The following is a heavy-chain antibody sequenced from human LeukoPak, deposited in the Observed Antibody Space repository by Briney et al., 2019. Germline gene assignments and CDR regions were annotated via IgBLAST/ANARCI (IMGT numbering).Heavy chain of an antibody. CDR3: VKVAAPGSGGRGGY. J-gene: IGHJ4*02. CDR2: IYSGGST. V-gene: IGHV3-53*01. CDR1: GFTVSSNY. Sequence: GGSLILSFAASGFTVSSNYRTWVRQAPGKGLEWVSVIYSGGSTDYADSVKGRFTIARDNSKNTLNLQMNSLRVEDTAAYYCVKVAAPGSGGRGGYWGQGNLVTVSS. D-gene: IGHD6-13*01.